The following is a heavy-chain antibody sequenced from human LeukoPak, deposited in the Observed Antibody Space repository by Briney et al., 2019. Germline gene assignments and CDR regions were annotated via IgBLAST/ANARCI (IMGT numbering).Heavy chain of an antibody. D-gene: IGHD2-8*02. CDR1: GGSISSYY. J-gene: IGHJ5*02. CDR3: ARHKLARGAIVLGWFDP. V-gene: IGHV4-59*08. CDR2: IYYSGST. Sequence: SETLSLTCTVSGGSISSYYWSWIRQPPGKGLEWIGYIYYSGSTNYNPSLKSRVTISVDTSKNQFSLKLSSVTAADTVVYYCARHKLARGAIVLGWFDPWGQGTLVTVSS.